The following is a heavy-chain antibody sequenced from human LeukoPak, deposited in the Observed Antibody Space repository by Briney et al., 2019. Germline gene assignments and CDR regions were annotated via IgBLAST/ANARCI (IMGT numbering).Heavy chain of an antibody. CDR1: GFIFNKHA. J-gene: IGHJ4*02. D-gene: IGHD4-17*01. CDR2: VSGSGGNI. CDR3: AKKFTGTTVISGDYFDY. V-gene: IGHV3-23*01. Sequence: AGGSLRLSCVASGFIFNKHAMSWVRQAPGKGLEWVSGVSGSGGNIHYADSVKGRFTISRDNSKNTLYLQMNSLRAEDTAVYYCAKKFTGTTVISGDYFDYWGQGTLVTVSS.